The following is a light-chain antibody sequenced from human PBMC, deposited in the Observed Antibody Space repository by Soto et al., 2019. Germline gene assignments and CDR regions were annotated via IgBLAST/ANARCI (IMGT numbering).Light chain of an antibody. CDR2: DAS. CDR1: QSVDRY. V-gene: IGKV3-11*01. CDR3: QQRKYWPPIT. J-gene: IGKJ5*01. Sequence: ETVLTQSPATLSLSPGERATLSCRASQSVDRYLAWYQQKPGQAPRLLIYDASNRATDIPARFSGSGSGTDFSLTITSLEPEDFAVYYCQQRKYWPPITFGQGTRLEIK.